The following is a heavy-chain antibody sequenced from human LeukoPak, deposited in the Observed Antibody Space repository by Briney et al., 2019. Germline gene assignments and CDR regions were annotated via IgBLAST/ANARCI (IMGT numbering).Heavy chain of an antibody. J-gene: IGHJ4*02. CDR1: XFXXSTYX. V-gene: IGHV3-23*01. CDR2: IGSSGGGI. D-gene: IGHD7-27*01. CDR3: AIDPNWGTHS. Sequence: GXXXLXXAASXFXXSTYXXYXVRHPPGKRLEWVSIIGSSGGGIHYADSVKGRFTISRDNSKNALYLQMNSLRVEDTAVYYCAIDPNWGTHSWGQGVLVTVSS.